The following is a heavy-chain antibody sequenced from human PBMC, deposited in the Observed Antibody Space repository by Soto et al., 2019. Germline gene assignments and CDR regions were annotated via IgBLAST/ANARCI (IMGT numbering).Heavy chain of an antibody. CDR3: ARQGTSLRPIITIVAASTFDM. D-gene: IGHD3-10*01. CDR2: IYYCGTT. J-gene: IGHJ3*02. V-gene: IGHV4-39*01. CDR1: GVSISSSSYY. Sequence: SETLSLTCSVSGVSISSSSYYWGWIRQPPGKGLEWIGSIYYCGTTFHNPFLKSRVSISVDTSKNHFSLNLTSVTAADTAVYYCARQGTSLRPIITIVAASTFDMRGQGTTVTVSS.